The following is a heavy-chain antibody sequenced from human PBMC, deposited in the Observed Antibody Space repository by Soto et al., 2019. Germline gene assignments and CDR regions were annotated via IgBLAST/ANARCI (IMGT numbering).Heavy chain of an antibody. CDR2: IYSGGST. CDR3: ARMTTVTWY. CDR1: GFTVSSNY. V-gene: IGHV3-53*01. D-gene: IGHD4-4*01. Sequence: VPLVESGGGLIQPGGSLRLSCAASGFTVSSNYMSWVRQAPGKGLEWVSVIYSGGSTYYADSVKGRFTISSDNSKNTQFPQINSLRADDTAVYYCARMTTVTWYWGEGTLVIVSS. J-gene: IGHJ4*02.